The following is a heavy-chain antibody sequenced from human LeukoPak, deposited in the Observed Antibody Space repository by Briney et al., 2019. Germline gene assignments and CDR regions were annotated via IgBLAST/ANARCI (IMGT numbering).Heavy chain of an antibody. CDR3: ATETNGRHYDY. CDR2: IGPTGSDI. D-gene: IGHD1-14*01. Sequence: GGSLRLXCTASGLTFSTSGFNWVRQAPGKGLEWVASIGPTGSDIYHADSIKGRFTISRDNANNFLYLQMNSLRAEDTAVYYCATETNGRHYDYWGQGSLLTVSS. J-gene: IGHJ4*02. V-gene: IGHV3-21*06. CDR1: GLTFSTSG.